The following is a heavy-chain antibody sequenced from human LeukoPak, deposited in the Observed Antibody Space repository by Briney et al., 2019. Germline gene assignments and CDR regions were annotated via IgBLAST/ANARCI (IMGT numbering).Heavy chain of an antibody. J-gene: IGHJ4*02. Sequence: SVKVSCKASGGTFSSYAISWVRQAPGQGLEWMGRIIPIFGTANYAQKFQGRVTITTDESTSTAYMELSSLRSEDTAVYYCARDRDHNGYTYNFDYWGQGTLVTVSS. CDR3: ARDRDHNGYTYNFDY. CDR2: IIPIFGTA. D-gene: IGHD5-24*01. V-gene: IGHV1-69*05. CDR1: GGTFSSYA.